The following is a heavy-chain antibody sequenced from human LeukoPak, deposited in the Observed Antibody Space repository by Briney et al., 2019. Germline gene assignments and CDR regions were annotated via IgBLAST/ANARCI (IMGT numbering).Heavy chain of an antibody. CDR1: VFTFSSYE. CDR2: ISSSGSSI. D-gene: IGHD2-21*01. CDR3: ARGAYRDKNWFDP. V-gene: IGHV3-48*03. Sequence: PGGSLRLSCAASVFTFSSYEMKWVRQAPGKGLEWVSYISSSGSSIYYADSVKCRFTISRDNAKNSLYLQMNSLRAEDTAVYYCARGAYRDKNWFDPWGQGTLVTVSS. J-gene: IGHJ5*02.